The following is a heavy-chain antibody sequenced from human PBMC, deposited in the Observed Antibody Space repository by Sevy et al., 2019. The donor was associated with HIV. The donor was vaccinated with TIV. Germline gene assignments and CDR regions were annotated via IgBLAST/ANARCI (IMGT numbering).Heavy chain of an antibody. V-gene: IGHV3-21*06. J-gene: IGHJ4*02. CDR1: GFTFSSYE. D-gene: IGHD1-26*01. CDR3: ARGPPDGSYDYFDS. Sequence: GGSLRLSCAASGFTFSSYEMNWVRQAPGKGLQWVSSISGSSNYIYYAESLKGRFIISRDNVKDTVFLQMNSLSADDTAVYYCARGPPDGSYDYFDSWGQGTLVTVSS. CDR2: ISGSSNYI.